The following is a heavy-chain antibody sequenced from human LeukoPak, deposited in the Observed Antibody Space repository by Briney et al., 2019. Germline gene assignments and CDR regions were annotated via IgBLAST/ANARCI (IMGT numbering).Heavy chain of an antibody. CDR3: ARDYVWGSYLPLNYYYYYGMDV. Sequence: GRPLRLSCAASGFTFSSYGMHWVRQAPGKGLEWVSSISSSSSYIYYADSVKGRFTISRDNAKNSLYLQMNSLRAEDTAVYYCARDYVWGSYLPLNYYYYYGMDVWGQGTTVTVSS. CDR1: GFTFSSYG. D-gene: IGHD3-16*01. J-gene: IGHJ6*02. V-gene: IGHV3-21*01. CDR2: ISSSSSYI.